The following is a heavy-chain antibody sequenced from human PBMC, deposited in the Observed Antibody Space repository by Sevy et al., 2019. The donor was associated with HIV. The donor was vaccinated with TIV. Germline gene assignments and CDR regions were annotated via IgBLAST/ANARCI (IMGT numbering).Heavy chain of an antibody. J-gene: IGHJ4*02. D-gene: IGHD3-10*01. CDR3: ARGRYYGSGSYSPFDY. CDR1: GGSISSGSYY. Sequence: SETLSLTCTVSGGSISSGSYYWSWIRQPAGKGLEWIGRIYTSGSSNYNPSLKSRVTISVDTSKNQFSLKLSSVTAADTAVYYCARGRYYGSGSYSPFDYWGQGTLVTVSS. V-gene: IGHV4-61*02. CDR2: IYTSGSS.